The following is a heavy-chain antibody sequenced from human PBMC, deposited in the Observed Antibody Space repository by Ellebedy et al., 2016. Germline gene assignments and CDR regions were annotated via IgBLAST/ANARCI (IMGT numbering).Heavy chain of an antibody. Sequence: ASVKVSCKASGYTFTSYAMHWVRQAPGQRLEWMGWINAGNGNTKYSQKFQGRVTITRDTSASTAYMELSSLRSEDTAVYYCARSLYSSSWYAPNYYYGMDVWGQGTTVTVSS. CDR2: INAGNGNT. CDR3: ARSLYSSSWYAPNYYYGMDV. V-gene: IGHV1-3*01. J-gene: IGHJ6*02. D-gene: IGHD6-13*01. CDR1: GYTFTSYA.